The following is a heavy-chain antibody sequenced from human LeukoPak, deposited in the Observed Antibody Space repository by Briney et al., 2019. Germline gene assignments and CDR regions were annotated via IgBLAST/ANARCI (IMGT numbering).Heavy chain of an antibody. D-gene: IGHD6-13*01. CDR3: ARGARISSSWYDY. CDR2: IYYSGST. CDR1: GGSISSYY. V-gene: IGHV4-59*01. J-gene: IGHJ4*02. Sequence: SETLSLTCTVSGGSISSYYWSWIQQPPGKGLEWIGYIYYSGSTNYNPSLKSRVTISVDTSKNQFSLKLSSVTAADTAVYYCARGARISSSWYDYWGQGTLVTVSS.